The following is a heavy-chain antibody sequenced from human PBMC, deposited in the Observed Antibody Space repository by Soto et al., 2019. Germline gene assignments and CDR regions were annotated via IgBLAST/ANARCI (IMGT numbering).Heavy chain of an antibody. CDR3: ARGSTIHTDYYYYGTDV. V-gene: IGHV1-8*01. CDR1: GYTFTSYD. Sequence: QVQLVQSGAEVKKPGASVKVSCKASGYTFTSYDINWVRQATGQGLEWMGWMNPNSGNTGYAQKCQGRGTMNRNTSRSTAYMELSSPRSEDTAVYYCARGSTIHTDYYYYGTDVWGQGTTVTVSS. J-gene: IGHJ6*02. D-gene: IGHD1-26*01. CDR2: MNPNSGNT.